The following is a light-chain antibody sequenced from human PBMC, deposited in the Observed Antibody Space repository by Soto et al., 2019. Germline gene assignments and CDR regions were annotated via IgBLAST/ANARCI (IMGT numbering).Light chain of an antibody. V-gene: IGKV3-11*01. CDR2: GAS. CDR3: QQHNNWPT. CDR1: ESVRTS. J-gene: IGKJ5*01. Sequence: ETVLTQSPGTLSLSPGERATLSCRASESVRTSLAWYQQKPGQAPSLLIYGASKRATGIPARFSGSGSGTDFPLTISRLEPEDFAVYFCQQHNNWPTFGQGTRLDIK.